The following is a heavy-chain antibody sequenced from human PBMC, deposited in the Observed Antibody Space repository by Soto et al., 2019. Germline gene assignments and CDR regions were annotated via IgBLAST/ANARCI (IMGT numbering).Heavy chain of an antibody. CDR1: GYTFTSYA. J-gene: IGHJ6*03. D-gene: IGHD3-9*01. Sequence: ASVKVSCKASGYTFTSYAMHWVRQAPGQRLEWMGWINAGNGNTKYSQEFQGRVTITRDTSASTAYMELSSLRSEDTAVYYCARTARPYYDILTGFYTYDSYYYYMDVWRKGTTVTVSS. CDR3: ARTARPYYDILTGFYTYDSYYYYMDV. CDR2: INAGNGNT. V-gene: IGHV1-3*01.